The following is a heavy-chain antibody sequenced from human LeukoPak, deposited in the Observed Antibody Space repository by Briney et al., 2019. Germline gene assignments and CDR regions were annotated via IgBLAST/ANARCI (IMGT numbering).Heavy chain of an antibody. CDR2: ISYDGSNK. D-gene: IGHD3-22*01. J-gene: IGHJ4*02. V-gene: IGHV3-30-3*02. Sequence: GGSLRLSCAASGFTFSGYPIHWVRQAPGKGLEWVAVISYDGSNKYYADSVKGRFTISRDNSKNTLYLQMNSLRAEDTAVYYCAKHLVVVITTFDYWGQGTLVTVSS. CDR3: AKHLVVVITTFDY. CDR1: GFTFSGYP.